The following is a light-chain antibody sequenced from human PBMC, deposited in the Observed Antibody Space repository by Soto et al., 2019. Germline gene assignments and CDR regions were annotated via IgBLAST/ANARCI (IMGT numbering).Light chain of an antibody. CDR2: TNN. J-gene: IGLJ1*01. CDR1: SSNIGAGYD. CDR3: QSYDSRLSAYV. V-gene: IGLV1-40*01. Sequence: QSARTQPPSVSGAPGQRVTISCTGSSSNIGAGYDVHWYLQLPGTAPKLLVYTNNNRPSGVPDRFSGSKSGTSASLAITGLQAEDEADYYCQSYDSRLSAYVFGTGTKVTVL.